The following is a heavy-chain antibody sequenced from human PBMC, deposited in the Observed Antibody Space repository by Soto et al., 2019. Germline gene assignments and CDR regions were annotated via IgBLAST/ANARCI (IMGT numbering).Heavy chain of an antibody. Sequence: PSDTLSLTCTVSGGSIGSGGDFWSWVRQHPGNGLERIGNIYYSGRTYYNPSLKSRVTISVGTYNNHFSLKFSSVTAADTAVYYCARFGTEENPKVGSWYYFVYWGQGTRVTVSS. J-gene: IGHJ4*02. CDR1: GGSIGSGGDF. D-gene: IGHD1-1*01. CDR2: IYYSGRT. CDR3: ARFGTEENPKVGSWYYFVY. V-gene: IGHV4-31*03.